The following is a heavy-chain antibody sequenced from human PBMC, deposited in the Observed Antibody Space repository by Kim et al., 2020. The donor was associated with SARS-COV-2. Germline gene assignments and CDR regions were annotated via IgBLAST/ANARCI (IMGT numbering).Heavy chain of an antibody. V-gene: IGHV4-38-2*02. CDR2: IYHSGST. CDR3: ARSYYDFWSGYGDY. CDR1: GSSISSGYY. J-gene: IGHJ4*02. D-gene: IGHD3-3*01. Sequence: SETLSLTCTVSGSSISSGYYWGWIRQPPGKGLEWIGSIYHSGSTYYNPSLKSRVTISVDTSKNQFSLKLSSVTAADTAVYYCARSYYDFWSGYGDYWGQGTLVTVSS.